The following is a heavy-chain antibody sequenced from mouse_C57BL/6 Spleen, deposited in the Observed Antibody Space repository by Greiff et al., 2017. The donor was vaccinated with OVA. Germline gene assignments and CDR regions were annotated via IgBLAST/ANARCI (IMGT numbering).Heavy chain of an antibody. CDR1: GYTFTSYW. Sequence: VQLQQPGAELVKPGASVKLSCKASGYTFTSYWMQWVKQRPGQGLEWIGEIDPSDSYTNYNQKFKGKATLTVDTSSSTAYMQLSSLTSEDSAVYYCARGGDWAHYFDYWGQGTTLTVSS. J-gene: IGHJ2*01. D-gene: IGHD4-1*01. CDR3: ARGGDWAHYFDY. CDR2: IDPSDSYT. V-gene: IGHV1-50*01.